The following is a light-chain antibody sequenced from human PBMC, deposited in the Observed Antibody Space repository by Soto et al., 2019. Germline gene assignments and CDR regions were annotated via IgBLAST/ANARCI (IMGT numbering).Light chain of an antibody. J-gene: IGKJ5*01. CDR1: QSVGSS. Sequence: IVMTQSPATVSVSPGERATLSCRATQSVGSSLAWYQQKPGQAPRLLIYGASTRASGIPARFSGSGSGTDFTLTISSLQSEDFAVYYCQQYSNWPPITFGQGTRLEIK. CDR2: GAS. CDR3: QQYSNWPPIT. V-gene: IGKV3-15*01.